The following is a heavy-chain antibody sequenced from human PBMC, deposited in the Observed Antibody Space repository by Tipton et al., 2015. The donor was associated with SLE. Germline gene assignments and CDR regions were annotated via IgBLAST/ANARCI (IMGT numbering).Heavy chain of an antibody. CDR2: IKEDGSEE. CDR1: GFSFSSSW. D-gene: IGHD4-17*01. J-gene: IGHJ4*02. V-gene: IGHV3-7*01. CDR3: ARPSQRDYGDYSFDY. Sequence: GSLRLSCAASGFSFSSSWMSWVRQAPGKGLEWVANIKEDGSEEYYVDSVKGRFTISRDNAKNSLSLQMDSLRADDTAMYYCARPSQRDYGDYSFDYWGQGTLVTVSS.